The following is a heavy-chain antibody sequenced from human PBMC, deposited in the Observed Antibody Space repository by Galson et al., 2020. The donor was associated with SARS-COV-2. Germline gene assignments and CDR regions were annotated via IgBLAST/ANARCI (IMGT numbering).Heavy chain of an antibody. CDR3: ARDPAPRYGDNYYYGMDV. CDR1: DVSMTSYY. V-gene: IGHV4-59*01. J-gene: IGHJ6*02. D-gene: IGHD4-17*01. Sequence: ETSETLSLTCSVSDVSMTSYYWSWIRQPPGKGLEWIGYISYSGSTSYNPSLRSRVTILVDLSKNQFSLNLSSVTAADTAVYYCARDPAPRYGDNYYYGMDVWGRGTTVTVSS. CDR2: ISYSGST.